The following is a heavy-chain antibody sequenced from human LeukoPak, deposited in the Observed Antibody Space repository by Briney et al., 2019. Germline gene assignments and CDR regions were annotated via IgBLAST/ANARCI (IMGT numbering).Heavy chain of an antibody. Sequence: GGSLRLSCAASGFTLGDYYMSWIRQAPGKGLGWFSSISGSSDYTPYADFLKGRVTISRDNAKNSLYLQLNSLSVEDTAVYYCARDGFSSGWFNWGQGTMVTVSS. V-gene: IGHV3-11*06. CDR2: ISGSSDYT. D-gene: IGHD6-19*01. CDR1: GFTLGDYY. J-gene: IGHJ3*01. CDR3: ARDGFSSGWFN.